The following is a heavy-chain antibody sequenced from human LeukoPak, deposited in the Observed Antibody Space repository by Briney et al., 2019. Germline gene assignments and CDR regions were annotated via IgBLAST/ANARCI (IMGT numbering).Heavy chain of an antibody. Sequence: GGSLRLSCAASGFTFSSYWMSWVRQAPGKGLEWVANIKQDGSEKYYVDSVKGRFTISRDNSKNTLYLQMNSLRAEDTAVYYCAKVLTINYYDSSGYYETNYYYYGMDVWGQGTTVTVSS. V-gene: IGHV3-7*01. CDR1: GFTFSSYW. J-gene: IGHJ6*02. CDR3: AKVLTINYYDSSGYYETNYYYYGMDV. D-gene: IGHD3-22*01. CDR2: IKQDGSEK.